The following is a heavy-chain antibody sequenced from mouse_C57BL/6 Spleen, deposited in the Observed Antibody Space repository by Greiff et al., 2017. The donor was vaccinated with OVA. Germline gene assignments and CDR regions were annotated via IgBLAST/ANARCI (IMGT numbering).Heavy chain of an antibody. J-gene: IGHJ1*03. D-gene: IGHD2-2*01. CDR1: GFTFSSYA. CDR2: ISDGGSYT. CDR3: ARDQTMVTTVWYFDV. Sequence: EVHLVESGGGLVKPGGSLKLSCAASGFTFSSYAMSWVRQTPEKRLEWVATISDGGSYTYYPDNVKGRFTISRDNAKNNLYLQMSHLKSEDTAMYYCARDQTMVTTVWYFDVGGTGTTVTVSS. V-gene: IGHV5-4*01.